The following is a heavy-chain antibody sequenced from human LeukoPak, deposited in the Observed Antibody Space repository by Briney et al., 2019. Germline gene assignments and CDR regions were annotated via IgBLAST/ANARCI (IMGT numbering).Heavy chain of an antibody. J-gene: IGHJ3*02. CDR1: GGSISSGGYS. CDR2: IYHSGST. Sequence: SETLSLTCAVSGGSISSGGYSWSWIRQPPGKGLEWIGYIYHSGSTYYNPSLKSRVTISEDRSKNQFSLKLSSVTAADTAVYYCARGYDAFDIWGQGTMVTVSS. V-gene: IGHV4-30-2*01. CDR3: ARGYDAFDI.